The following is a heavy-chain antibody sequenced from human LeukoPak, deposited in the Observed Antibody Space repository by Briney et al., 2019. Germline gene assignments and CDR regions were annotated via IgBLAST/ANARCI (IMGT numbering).Heavy chain of an antibody. J-gene: IGHJ4*02. CDR2: INPNSGGT. D-gene: IGHD3-10*01. CDR3: ARREGLWFGELEDH. Sequence: ASVKVSCKASGYTFTGYYMHWVRQAPGQGLEWMGWINPNSGGTNYAQKFQGRVTMTRDTSISTAYMELSRLRSDDTAVYYCARREGLWFGELEDHWGQGTLVTVSS. CDR1: GYTFTGYY. V-gene: IGHV1-2*02.